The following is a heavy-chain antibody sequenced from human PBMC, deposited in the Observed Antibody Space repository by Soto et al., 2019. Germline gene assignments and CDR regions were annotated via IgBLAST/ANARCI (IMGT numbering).Heavy chain of an antibody. D-gene: IGHD6-13*01. J-gene: IGHJ4*02. CDR1: GGSISSGGYS. Sequence: QLQLQESGSGLVKPSQTLSLTCAVSGGSISSGGYSWSWIRQPPGKGLEWIGYIYHSGSTYYNPSLKSRVTISVDRSKNQFSLNLSSVTAADTAVYYCARGLNTAAALDYWGQGTLVTVSS. CDR2: IYHSGST. CDR3: ARGLNTAAALDY. V-gene: IGHV4-30-2*01.